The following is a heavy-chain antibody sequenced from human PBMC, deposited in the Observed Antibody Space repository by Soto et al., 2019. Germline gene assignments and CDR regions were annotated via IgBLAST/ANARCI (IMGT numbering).Heavy chain of an antibody. CDR1: GFIFSRYG. CDR3: AGSCYSCYYGMDV. D-gene: IGHD2-15*01. Sequence: QVQLVESGGGVVQPGRSLRLSCAASGFIFSRYGMHWVRQAPGKGLEWVAVISYDGSNKYYADSVKGRFTISRDNSKNTLYLQMNSLRAEDTAVYYCAGSCYSCYYGMDVWGQGTTVTVSS. CDR2: ISYDGSNK. J-gene: IGHJ6*02. V-gene: IGHV3-30*03.